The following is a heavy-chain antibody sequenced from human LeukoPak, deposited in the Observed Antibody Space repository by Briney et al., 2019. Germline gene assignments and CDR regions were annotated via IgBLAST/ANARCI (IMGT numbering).Heavy chain of an antibody. D-gene: IGHD3-3*01. CDR2: ISSSGSTI. J-gene: IGHJ2*01. V-gene: IGHV3-11*04. CDR3: ARGVRLEWSPYWYFDL. Sequence: GGSLRLSCAASGFTFSDYYMSWIRQAPGKGLEWVSYISSSGSTIYYADSVKGRFTISRDNAKNSLYLQMNSLRAEDTAVYYCARGVRLEWSPYWYFDLWGRGTLVTVSS. CDR1: GFTFSDYY.